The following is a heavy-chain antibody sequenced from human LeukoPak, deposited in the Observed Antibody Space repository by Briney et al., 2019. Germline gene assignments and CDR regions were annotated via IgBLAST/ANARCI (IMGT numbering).Heavy chain of an antibody. CDR2: IYTSEST. Sequence: PSETLSLTCAVSGGSISSGLYYWSWIRQPAGKGLEWIGRIYTSESTYYNPSLKSRVTISVDTSKNQFSLKLSSVTAADTAVYYCARVVSGSYSQFDYWGQGTLVTVSS. J-gene: IGHJ4*02. V-gene: IGHV4-61*02. CDR1: GGSISSGLYY. CDR3: ARVVSGSYSQFDY. D-gene: IGHD1-26*01.